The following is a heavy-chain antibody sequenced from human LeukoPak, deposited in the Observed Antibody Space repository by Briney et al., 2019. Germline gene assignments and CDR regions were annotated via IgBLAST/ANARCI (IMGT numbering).Heavy chain of an antibody. Sequence: PGGSVTLFCAPSGFTFSNYDMHWVRQPTGKGLEWVSGIGTAGHIYYPGSVKGRFTISRENDKPSLYLPMHSLRRRDMVVFYCARDRGRYYMDVWGKGTTVSISS. CDR2: IGTAGHI. D-gene: IGHD6-25*01. CDR1: GFTFSNYD. V-gene: IGHV3-13*01. CDR3: ARDRGRYYMDV. J-gene: IGHJ6*03.